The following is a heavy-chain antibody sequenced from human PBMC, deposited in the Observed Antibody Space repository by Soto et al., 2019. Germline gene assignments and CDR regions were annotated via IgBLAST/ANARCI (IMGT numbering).Heavy chain of an antibody. CDR3: AGTIMTTVTSYYYYHGMDV. D-gene: IGHD4-17*01. J-gene: IGHJ6*02. CDR2: IIPIFGTA. Sequence: SVKVSCKASGGTFSSYAISWVRQAPGQGLEWMGGIIPIFGTANYAQKFQGRVTITADESTSTAYMEPSSLRSEDTAVYYCAGTIMTTVTSYYYYHGMDVWGQGTTVTVSS. V-gene: IGHV1-69*13. CDR1: GGTFSSYA.